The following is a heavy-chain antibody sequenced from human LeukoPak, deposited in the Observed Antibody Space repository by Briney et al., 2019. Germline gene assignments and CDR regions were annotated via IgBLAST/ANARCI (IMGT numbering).Heavy chain of an antibody. V-gene: IGHV3-30-3*01. D-gene: IGHD3-10*01. CDR3: ARGYGSGSYLSTGYFDY. CDR1: GFTFSSYA. Sequence: GRSLRLSCAASGFTFSSYAMHWLRQAPGKGLEWVAVISYDGSNKCYADSVKGRFTISRDNSKNTLYLQMNSLRAEDTAVYYCARGYGSGSYLSTGYFDYWGQGTLVTVSS. CDR2: ISYDGSNK. J-gene: IGHJ4*02.